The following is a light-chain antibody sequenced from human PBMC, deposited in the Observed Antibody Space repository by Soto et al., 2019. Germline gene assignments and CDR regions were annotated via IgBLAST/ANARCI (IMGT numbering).Light chain of an antibody. CDR3: QVWDNNSDHYV. J-gene: IGLJ1*01. V-gene: IGLV3-21*02. CDR2: DDD. CDR1: NIGSQR. Sequence: SYDLTQPPSVSVAPRQTARITCGGNNIGSQRVHWYQQKPGQAPVLVVYDDDNRPSGIPERFSGSNSGNTATLTINRVEAGDEADYYCQVWDNNSDHYVFGTGTKVTVL.